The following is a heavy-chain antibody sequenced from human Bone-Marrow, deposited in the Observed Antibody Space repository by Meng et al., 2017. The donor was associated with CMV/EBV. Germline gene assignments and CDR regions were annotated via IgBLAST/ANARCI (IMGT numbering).Heavy chain of an antibody. D-gene: IGHD2-15*01. Sequence: GESLKISCAASGFTFSSYSMNWVRQAPGKGLEWVSYISSSGSTIYYADSVKGRFTISRDNSKNTLYLQMNSLRAEDTAVYYCAKDRPSRYCSGGSCYSIYGWGQGTLVTVSS. V-gene: IGHV3-48*01. CDR1: GFTFSSYS. J-gene: IGHJ4*02. CDR2: ISSSGSTI. CDR3: AKDRPSRYCSGGSCYSIYG.